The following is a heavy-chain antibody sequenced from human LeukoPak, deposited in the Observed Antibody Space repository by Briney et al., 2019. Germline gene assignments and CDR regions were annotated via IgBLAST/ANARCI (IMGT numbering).Heavy chain of an antibody. D-gene: IGHD3-10*01. J-gene: IGHJ4*02. CDR2: SYHRGIT. Sequence: SETLSLTCIVSGDSISSYYWGWIRQPPGKGLEWIGWSYHRGITSYSSSLKSRVAISVDTSKNQFSLKLTSVTAADTAVYYCTKDREFGYWGQGALVTVSS. CDR1: GDSISSYY. CDR3: TKDREFGY. V-gene: IGHV4-59*01.